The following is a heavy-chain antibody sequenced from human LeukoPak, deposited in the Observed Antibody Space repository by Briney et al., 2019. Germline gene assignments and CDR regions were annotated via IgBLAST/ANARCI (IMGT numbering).Heavy chain of an antibody. D-gene: IGHD1-26*01. CDR3: ASLGQGYCYGMDV. Sequence: PSGTLSLTCAVSGGSISSSNWWSWVRQPPGKGLEWIGEIYHSGSTNYNPSLKSRVTISVDKSKNQFSLKLSSVTAADTAVYYCASLGQGYCYGMDVWGQGTTVTVSS. J-gene: IGHJ6*02. CDR2: IYHSGST. CDR1: GGSISSSNW. V-gene: IGHV4-4*02.